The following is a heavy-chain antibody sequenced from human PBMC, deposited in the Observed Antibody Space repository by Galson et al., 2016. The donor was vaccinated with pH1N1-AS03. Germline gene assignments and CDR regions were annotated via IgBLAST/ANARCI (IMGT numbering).Heavy chain of an antibody. CDR1: GYTFISYV. J-gene: IGHJ6*02. V-gene: IGHV1-3*01. Sequence: SVKVSCKASGYTFISYVMRWVRQAPGQRLEWMGWINAGNGNTTYSQSFQGRVTITRDTSASKAYMELSSLRSEDTAVYHCARGRGFYGMDVWGQGTTVTVSS. CDR2: INAGNGNT. CDR3: ARGRGFYGMDV. D-gene: IGHD1-26*01.